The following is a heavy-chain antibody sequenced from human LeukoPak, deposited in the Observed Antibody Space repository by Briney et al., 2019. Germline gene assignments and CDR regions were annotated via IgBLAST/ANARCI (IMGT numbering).Heavy chain of an antibody. Sequence: SGGSLRLSCAASGFTFSSYGMHWVRQAPGKGLEWVAVISYDGSNKYYADSVKGRFTISRDNSKNTLYLQMNSLRAVDTAMYYCAKAARTTVTYSFDSWGQGTLVTVSS. J-gene: IGHJ4*02. CDR1: GFTFSSYG. V-gene: IGHV3-30*18. CDR2: ISYDGSNK. CDR3: AKAARTTVTYSFDS. D-gene: IGHD4-17*01.